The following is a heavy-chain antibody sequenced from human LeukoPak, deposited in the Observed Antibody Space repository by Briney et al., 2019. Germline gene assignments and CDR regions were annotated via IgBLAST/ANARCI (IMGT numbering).Heavy chain of an antibody. CDR3: ARSDYDTNKFDL. V-gene: IGHV4-59*01. Sequence: SETLSLTCTVSGDSISSYYWSWIRQPPGKGLEWIGYIYYSGSTNYNPSLKSRVTISVDTSKNQFSLKLSSVTAADTAVYYCARSDYDTNKFDLWGRGTLVTVSS. CDR2: IYYSGST. CDR1: GDSISSYY. J-gene: IGHJ2*01. D-gene: IGHD3-22*01.